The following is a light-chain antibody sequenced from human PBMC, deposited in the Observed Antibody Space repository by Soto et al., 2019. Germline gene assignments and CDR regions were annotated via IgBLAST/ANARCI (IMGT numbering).Light chain of an antibody. Sequence: DSQMTQSAASLSFSVGDRVTISXRASHSINRYLDWYLQRPGXPPTXXXRYXSTLQPGGPSRFSGSGSPTEFTLTIADLQPDDFGIYYCQQSLSLPSTFGHGTRLEIK. J-gene: IGKJ5*01. CDR1: HSINRY. CDR3: QQSLSLPST. CDR2: YXS. V-gene: IGKV1-39*01.